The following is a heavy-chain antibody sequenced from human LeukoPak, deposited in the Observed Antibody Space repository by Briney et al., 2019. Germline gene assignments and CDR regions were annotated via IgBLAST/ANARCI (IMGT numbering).Heavy chain of an antibody. Sequence: GGSLRLSCAASGFTFDDYAMHWVRQAPGKGLEWVSGICWNSGSIGYADSVRGRFTISRDNAKNSLYLQMNSLRAEDPALYYCAKDMGGPQPYYYYYGMDVWGQGTTVTVSS. J-gene: IGHJ6*02. D-gene: IGHD3-16*01. CDR2: ICWNSGSI. CDR3: AKDMGGPQPYYYYYGMDV. V-gene: IGHV3-9*01. CDR1: GFTFDDYA.